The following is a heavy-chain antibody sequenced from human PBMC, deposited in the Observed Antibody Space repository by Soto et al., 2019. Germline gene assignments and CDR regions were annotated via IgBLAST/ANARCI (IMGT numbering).Heavy chain of an antibody. CDR2: ISTSGSST. Sequence: GGSLRLSCSASGFAFSDYAMHWVRQAPGKGLEYVSGISTSGSSTYYADSVKGRFTISRDNYKNTLYLQMDALRVEDTAVYYFAVSRLTGVYDSWGLGTLVTLSS. CDR3: AVSRLTGVYDS. V-gene: IGHV3-64*04. J-gene: IGHJ4*02. D-gene: IGHD2-8*01. CDR1: GFAFSDYA.